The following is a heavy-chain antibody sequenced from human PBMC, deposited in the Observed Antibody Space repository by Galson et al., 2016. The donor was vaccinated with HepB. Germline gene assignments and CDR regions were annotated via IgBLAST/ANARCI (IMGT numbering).Heavy chain of an antibody. CDR2: INRRGST. CDR1: DESFSEYS. J-gene: IGHJ4*02. V-gene: IGHV4-34*01. D-gene: IGHD1-26*01. CDR3: ARGPLSGSHDFDY. Sequence: SETLSLTCAVSDESFSEYSWSWIRQPPGKGLEWIGQINRRGSTNYRSSLKSRVTISIDTSKNQISLKVNSVTAADTAVYSCARGPLSGSHDFDYWGQGTLVTASS.